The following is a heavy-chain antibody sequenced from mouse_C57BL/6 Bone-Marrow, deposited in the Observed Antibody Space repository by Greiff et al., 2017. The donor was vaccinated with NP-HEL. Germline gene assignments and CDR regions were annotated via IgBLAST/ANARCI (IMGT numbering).Heavy chain of an antibody. V-gene: IGHV14-4*01. Sequence: EVQLQQSGAELVRPGASVKLSCTASGFNIKDDYMHWVKQRPEQGLEWIGWIDPENGDTEYASKFQGKATITADTSSNTAYLQLSSLTSEDTAVYYCTTYGNYLYYYAMDYWGQGTSVTVSS. CDR1: GFNIKDDY. D-gene: IGHD2-1*01. CDR3: TTYGNYLYYYAMDY. J-gene: IGHJ4*01. CDR2: IDPENGDT.